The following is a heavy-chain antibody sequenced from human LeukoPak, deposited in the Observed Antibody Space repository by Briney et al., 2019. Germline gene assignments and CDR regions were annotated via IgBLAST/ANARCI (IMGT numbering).Heavy chain of an antibody. V-gene: IGHV3-9*01. D-gene: IGHD3-10*01. CDR2: ISWNSGRI. Sequence: GGSLRLSCAASGFTFDDYAMHWVRQAPGKGLEWVSGISWNSGRIGYADSVKGRFTISRDNAKNSLYLQMNSLRAEDTALYYCAKASGSGIRFYYMDVWGKGTTVTVSS. J-gene: IGHJ6*03. CDR1: GFTFDDYA. CDR3: AKASGSGIRFYYMDV.